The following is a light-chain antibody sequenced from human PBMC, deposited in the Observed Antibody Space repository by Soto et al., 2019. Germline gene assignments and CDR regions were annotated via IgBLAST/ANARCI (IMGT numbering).Light chain of an antibody. CDR1: HDIDNF. CDR3: QQSYSTPRT. J-gene: IGKJ1*01. V-gene: IGKV1-33*01. Sequence: DIQMIQSPSSLSASIGDRVTITCQASHDIDNFLNWYQQKPGKAPKLLIYDAFNLETGVPSRFSGSGSGTDFTLTISSLQPEDIATYYCQQSYSTPRTFGQGTKVDIK. CDR2: DAF.